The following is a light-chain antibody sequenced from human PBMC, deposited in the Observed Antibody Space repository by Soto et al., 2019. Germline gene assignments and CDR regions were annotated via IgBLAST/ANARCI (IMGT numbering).Light chain of an antibody. CDR1: QSVSSN. J-gene: IGKJ2*01. V-gene: IGKV3-15*01. CDR2: GAS. Sequence: EIVMTQSPATLSVSPGERATLSCRASQSVSSNLAWYQQKPGQAPRLLIYGASTRATGIPARFSGSGSGTEFTLPLSRLQSEDFAVYYCQQYNNWPYTFGQGTKLEIK. CDR3: QQYNNWPYT.